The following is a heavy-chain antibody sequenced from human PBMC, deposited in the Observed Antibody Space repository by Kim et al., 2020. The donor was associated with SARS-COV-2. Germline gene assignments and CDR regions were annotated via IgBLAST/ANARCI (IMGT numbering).Heavy chain of an antibody. Sequence: GGSLRLSCSASGFTFSSYAMHWVRQAPGKGLEYVSAISSNGGSTYYADSVKGRFTISRDNSKNTLYHQMSSLRAEDTAVYYCVKVYIAAAGIGYFDYWGQGPVVTVSS. CDR1: GFTFSSYA. CDR3: VKVYIAAAGIGYFDY. J-gene: IGHJ4*02. D-gene: IGHD6-13*01. CDR2: ISSNGGST. V-gene: IGHV3-64D*06.